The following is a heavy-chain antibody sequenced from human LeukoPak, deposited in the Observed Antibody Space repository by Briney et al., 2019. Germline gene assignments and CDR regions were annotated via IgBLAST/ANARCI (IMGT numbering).Heavy chain of an antibody. Sequence: SETLSLTCAVSGGSISSSNWWSWVRQPPGKGLEWIGEIYHSGSTNYNPSLKSRVTISVDKSRNQFSLKLSSVTAADTAVYYCARRSELLYNYFDYWGQGTLVTVSS. D-gene: IGHD2-2*02. J-gene: IGHJ4*02. CDR3: ARRSELLYNYFDY. CDR1: GGSISSSNW. CDR2: IYHSGST. V-gene: IGHV4-4*02.